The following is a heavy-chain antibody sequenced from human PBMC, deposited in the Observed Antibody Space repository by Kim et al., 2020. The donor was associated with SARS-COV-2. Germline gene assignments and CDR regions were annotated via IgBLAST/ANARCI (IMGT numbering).Heavy chain of an antibody. CDR3: ARYVGSVGFDP. V-gene: IGHV3-30*01. J-gene: IGHJ5*02. D-gene: IGHD3-10*02. Sequence: NKHPADPVKGRLTISRENAKNTLYLQMKSLRAEDTAVYYCARYVGSVGFDPWGQGTLVTVSS. CDR2: NK.